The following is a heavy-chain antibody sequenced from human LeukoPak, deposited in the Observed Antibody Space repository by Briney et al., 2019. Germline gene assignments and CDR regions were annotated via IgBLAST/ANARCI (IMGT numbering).Heavy chain of an antibody. CDR2: VYYSGRT. J-gene: IGHJ3*01. CDR3: VREASTSYYDSSGYYRQTETFDV. D-gene: IGHD3-22*01. CDR1: GGSVSSNTYY. Sequence: PSETLSLTCTVSGGSVSSNTYYWNWIRKSPGKGLEWVGFVYYSGRTKYNPSLKSRVTISIDTSKNQVSLKLRFVTAADTAMYFCVREASTSYYDSSGYYRQTETFDVWGQGTMVTVSS. V-gene: IGHV4-61*01.